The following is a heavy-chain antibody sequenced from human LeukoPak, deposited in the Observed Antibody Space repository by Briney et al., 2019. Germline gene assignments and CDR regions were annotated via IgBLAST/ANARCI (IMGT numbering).Heavy chain of an antibody. CDR3: ARDNTGRSPYYYDSSGYYPLYNWFDP. Sequence: GASVKVSCKASGGTFSSYAISWVRQAPGQGLEWMGGIIPIFGTANYAQKFQGRVTITADESTSTAYMELSSLRSEDTAVYYCARDNTGRSPYYYDSSGYYPLYNWFDPWGQGTLVTVSS. V-gene: IGHV1-69*13. CDR2: IIPIFGTA. D-gene: IGHD3-22*01. J-gene: IGHJ5*02. CDR1: GGTFSSYA.